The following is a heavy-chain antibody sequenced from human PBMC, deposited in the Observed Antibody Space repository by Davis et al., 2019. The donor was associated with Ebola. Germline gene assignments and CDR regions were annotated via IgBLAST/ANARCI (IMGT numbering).Heavy chain of an antibody. CDR2: ISGSGGST. D-gene: IGHD1/OR15-1a*01. CDR1: GFTFSGYA. J-gene: IGHJ4*02. CDR3: TKERTRGTPFDY. Sequence: PGGSLRLSCAASGFTFSGYAMNWVRQAPGKGLEWVSSISGSGGSTDYADSVKDRFTISRDNSKNTLYLQMNSLRAEDTAVYYCTKERTRGTPFDYWGQGTLVTVSS. V-gene: IGHV3-23*01.